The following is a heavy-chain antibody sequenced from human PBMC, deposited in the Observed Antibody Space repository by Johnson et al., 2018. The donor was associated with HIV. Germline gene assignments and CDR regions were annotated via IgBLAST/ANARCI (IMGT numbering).Heavy chain of an antibody. J-gene: IGHJ3*01. CDR1: GFTFSSYA. V-gene: IGHV3-30-3*01. Sequence: QVQLVESGGGVVQPGRSLRLSCAASGFTFSSYAMHWVRQAPGKGLEWVAVISYDGNNKYYADSVKGRFTISRDNSKSTLSLQMDSLTTEDTAIYFCVRGSLTDDSFADWGQGTMVLVSS. D-gene: IGHD2-8*01. CDR2: ISYDGNNK. CDR3: VRGSLTDDSFAD.